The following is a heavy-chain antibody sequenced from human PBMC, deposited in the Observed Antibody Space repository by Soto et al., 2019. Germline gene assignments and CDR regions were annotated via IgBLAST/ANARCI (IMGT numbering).Heavy chain of an antibody. CDR2: IYYSGST. V-gene: IGHV4-59*08. Sequence: PSETLSLTCTVSGGSISSYYWSWIRQPPGKGLEWIGYIYYSGSTNYNPSLKSRVTISVDTSKNQFSLKLSSVTAADTAVYYCASPGGFVDTGAFDIWGQGTMVTVSS. D-gene: IGHD5-18*01. CDR1: GGSISSYY. CDR3: ASPGGFVDTGAFDI. J-gene: IGHJ3*02.